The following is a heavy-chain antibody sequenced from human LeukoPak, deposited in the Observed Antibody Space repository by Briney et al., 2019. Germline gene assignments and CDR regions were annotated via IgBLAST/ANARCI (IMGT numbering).Heavy chain of an antibody. Sequence: GGSLRLSCAASGFTFSDYAMSWVRQAPGGGLEWVSAISGSGDKTFHADSVKGRFTTSRDNSKNTLSLQMSSLRVEDSAVYFCAKDTSAWWYHRAYMNVWGTGTTFTVSS. CDR2: ISGSGDKT. V-gene: IGHV3-23*01. J-gene: IGHJ6*03. CDR1: GFTFSDYA. D-gene: IGHD2-15*01. CDR3: AKDTSAWWYHRAYMNV.